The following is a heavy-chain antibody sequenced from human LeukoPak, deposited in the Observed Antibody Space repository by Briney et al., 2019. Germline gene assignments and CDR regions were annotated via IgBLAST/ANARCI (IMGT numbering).Heavy chain of an antibody. Sequence: GGSLRLSCAASGFTFSGYSMSWVRQAPGKGLEWVSSISSGSDYIYYADSMKGRFTISRDNAKNPLYLQMNSLRVEDTAVYYCARGFMIADAFDIWGQGTMVTVSS. CDR2: ISSGSDYI. CDR3: ARGFMIADAFDI. V-gene: IGHV3-21*01. J-gene: IGHJ3*02. CDR1: GFTFSGYS. D-gene: IGHD3-22*01.